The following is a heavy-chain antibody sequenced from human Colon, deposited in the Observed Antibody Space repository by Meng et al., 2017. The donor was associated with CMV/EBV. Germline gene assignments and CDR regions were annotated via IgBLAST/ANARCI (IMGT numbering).Heavy chain of an antibody. CDR1: GFTFSSYA. V-gene: IGHV3-30*04. CDR3: ARDIYSYGYGHYYGMDV. J-gene: IGHJ6*02. Sequence: GESLKISCAASGFTFSSYAMHWVRQAPGKGLEWVAVISYDGSNKYYADSVKGRFTISRDNSKNTLYLQMNSLRAEDTAVYYCARDIYSYGYGHYYGMDVWGQGTTATVSS. CDR2: ISYDGSNK. D-gene: IGHD5-18*01.